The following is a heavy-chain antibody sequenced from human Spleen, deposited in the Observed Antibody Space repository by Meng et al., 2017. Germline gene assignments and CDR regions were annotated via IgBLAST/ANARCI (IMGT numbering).Heavy chain of an antibody. J-gene: IGHJ4*02. Sequence: EAQLVDSGGGLVRPGGSLRVSCAASGFIFTDSRMNWVRQAPGKGLEWVGRIKSKNDGGATDYAAPVKGRFTISRDDSKNTLYLQMNSLKTEDTAVYYCSNCVYKNGSDYWGQGTLVTVSS. CDR1: GFIFTDSR. CDR3: SNCVYKNGSDY. V-gene: IGHV3-15*01. CDR2: IKSKNDGGAT. D-gene: IGHD3-10*01.